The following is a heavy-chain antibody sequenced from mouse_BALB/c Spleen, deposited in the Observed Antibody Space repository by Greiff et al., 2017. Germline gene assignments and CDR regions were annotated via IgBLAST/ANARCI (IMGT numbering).Heavy chain of an antibody. Sequence: EVQLVESGGGLVKPGGSLKLSCAASGFTFSSYTMSWVRQTPEKRLEWVATISSGGGNTYYPDSVKGRFTISRDNAKNNLYLQMSSLRSEDTALYYCARSDGYGFAYWGQGTLVTVSA. CDR1: GFTFSSYT. D-gene: IGHD1-2*01. V-gene: IGHV5-9*03. CDR3: ARSDGYGFAY. J-gene: IGHJ3*01. CDR2: ISSGGGNT.